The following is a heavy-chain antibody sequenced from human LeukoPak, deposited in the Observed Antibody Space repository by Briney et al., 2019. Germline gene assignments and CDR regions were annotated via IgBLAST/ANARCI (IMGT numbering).Heavy chain of an antibody. CDR1: GGSISSASYY. V-gene: IGHV4-61*02. J-gene: IGHJ4*02. CDR3: ARDRFYSRLGSYQIFDS. CDR2: IYTSGST. Sequence: SETLSLTCTVSGGSISSASYYWSWLRQPAGKGLEWIVRIYTSGSTNYSPSLRSRFTISVDTSKNEFSLKLSSVTAADTAVYYCARDRFYSRLGSYQIFDSWGQGTLVTVSS. D-gene: IGHD3-10*01.